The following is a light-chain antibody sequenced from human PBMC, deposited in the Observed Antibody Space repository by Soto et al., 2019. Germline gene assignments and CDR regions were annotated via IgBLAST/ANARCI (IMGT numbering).Light chain of an antibody. J-gene: IGKJ2*01. CDR1: QIISTDS. CDR3: QRNS. CDR2: ATS. V-gene: IGKV3-20*01. Sequence: EIVLTQSPDTLSLSPGERATLSCRASQIISTDSLAWYQHKPGQAPRLLIYATSSRATGIPDRFSGSGSRTDFTLTISRLEPEDFAVYYCQRNSFGQGTRLEIK.